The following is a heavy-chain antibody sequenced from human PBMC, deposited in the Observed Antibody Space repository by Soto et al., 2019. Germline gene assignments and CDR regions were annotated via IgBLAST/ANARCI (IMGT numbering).Heavy chain of an antibody. Sequence: ASVKVSCKASGYTFTGYYMHWVRQAPGQRLEWMGWINPNSGGTNYAQKFQGWVTMTRDTSISTAYMELSRLRSDDTALYYCARDQVIAVAGTGMYVWGQGTTVTVS. CDR3: ARDQVIAVAGTGMYV. CDR2: INPNSGGT. V-gene: IGHV1-2*04. D-gene: IGHD6-19*01. CDR1: GYTFTGYY. J-gene: IGHJ6*02.